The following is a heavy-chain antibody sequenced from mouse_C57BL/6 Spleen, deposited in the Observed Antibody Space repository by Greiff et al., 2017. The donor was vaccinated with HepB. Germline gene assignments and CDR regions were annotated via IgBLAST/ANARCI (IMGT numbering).Heavy chain of an antibody. Sequence: QVQLQQPGAELVMPGASVKLSCKASGYTFTSYWMHWVKQRPGQGLEWIGEIDPSDSYTNYNQKFKGKSTLTVDKSSSTAYMQLSSLTSEDSAVYYCARRRDLYPHPWYFDVWGTGTTVTVSS. CDR3: ARRRDLYPHPWYFDV. CDR1: GYTFTSYW. V-gene: IGHV1-69*01. J-gene: IGHJ1*03. CDR2: IDPSDSYT. D-gene: IGHD3-3*01.